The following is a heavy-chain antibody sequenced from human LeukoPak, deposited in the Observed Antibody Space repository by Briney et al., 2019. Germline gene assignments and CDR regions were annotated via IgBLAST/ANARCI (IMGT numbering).Heavy chain of an antibody. CDR1: GGSISSSSYY. Sequence: SETLYLTCTVSGGSISSSSYYWGWIRQPPGKGLEWIGSIYYSGSTYYNPSLKSRVTISVDTSKNQFSLKLSSVTAADTAVYYCARLAYYDSSGYYGHDAFDIWGQGTMVTVSS. V-gene: IGHV4-39*01. D-gene: IGHD3-22*01. CDR3: ARLAYYDSSGYYGHDAFDI. CDR2: IYYSGST. J-gene: IGHJ3*02.